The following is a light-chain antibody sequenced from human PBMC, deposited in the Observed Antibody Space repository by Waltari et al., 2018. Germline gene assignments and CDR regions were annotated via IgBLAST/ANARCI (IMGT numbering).Light chain of an antibody. CDR2: GNS. Sequence: QSVLTQPPSVSGAPGQRVTISCTGSSSNIGAGYDVHWYQQLPGTAPKLLSYGNSNRPSGVPDRFSGSKSGTSASLAITGLQAEDEADYYCQSYDSSLSGYVFGTGTKVTVL. V-gene: IGLV1-40*01. CDR1: SSNIGAGYD. CDR3: QSYDSSLSGYV. J-gene: IGLJ1*01.